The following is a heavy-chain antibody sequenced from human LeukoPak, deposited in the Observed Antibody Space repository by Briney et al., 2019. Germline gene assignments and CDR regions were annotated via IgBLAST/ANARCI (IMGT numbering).Heavy chain of an antibody. J-gene: IGHJ4*02. D-gene: IGHD3-10*01. Sequence: ASVKVSCKASGYTFTSYYMHWVRQAPGQGLEWMGIINPSGGSTRYAQKFQGRVTMTRDTSTSTVYMELSSLRSEDTAVYYCARDSGKDYYGSGSRFDYWGQGTLVTVSS. CDR3: ARDSGKDYYGSGSRFDY. CDR2: INPSGGST. V-gene: IGHV1-46*01. CDR1: GYTFTSYY.